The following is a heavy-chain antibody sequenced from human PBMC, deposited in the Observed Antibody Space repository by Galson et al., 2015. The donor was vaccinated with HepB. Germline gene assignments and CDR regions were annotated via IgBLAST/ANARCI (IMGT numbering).Heavy chain of an antibody. CDR3: ARDESGAVAGGKSDD. CDR2: ISGTGTYI. CDR1: GFNFNFSS. D-gene: IGHD6-19*01. Sequence: SLRLSCAASGFNFNFSSMTWVRQAPGKGLEWVSSISGTGTYIYYADSVMGRFTISRDNAKKSLYLQMNSLRAEDTAVYYCARDESGAVAGGKSDDWGQGTLVTVSS. V-gene: IGHV3-21*01. J-gene: IGHJ4*02.